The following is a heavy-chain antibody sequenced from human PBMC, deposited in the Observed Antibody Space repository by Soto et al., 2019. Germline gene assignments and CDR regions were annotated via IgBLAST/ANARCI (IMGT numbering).Heavy chain of an antibody. V-gene: IGHV3-30*03. Sequence: QVQLVESGGGVVQPGRSLRLSCAASGFTFSSYGMHWVRQXPXXXXXWVAVISYDGXNXXXXDXVKXRFTXXRNNTXNXXXXXXXXXXXXXXXXXXXXXXXXXXXXDRXDPWGQGTLVTVSS. CDR3: XXXXXXXXXDRXDP. J-gene: IGHJ5*02. CDR1: GFTFSSYG. CDR2: ISYDGXNX.